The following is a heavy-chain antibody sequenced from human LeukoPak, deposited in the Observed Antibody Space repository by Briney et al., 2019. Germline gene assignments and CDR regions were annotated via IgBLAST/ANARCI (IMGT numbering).Heavy chain of an antibody. CDR3: ARVHGTGSYSPFDY. V-gene: IGHV1-18*01. CDR1: GYTFTSYG. J-gene: IGHJ4*02. D-gene: IGHD3-10*01. Sequence: GAAVKVSCKASGYTFTSYGLSWVGQAPGQGLEWMGWISAYNGNTNYAQKLQGRVTMTTDTSTSTAYMELRSLRSDDTAVYYCARVHGTGSYSPFDYWGQGTLVTVSS. CDR2: ISAYNGNT.